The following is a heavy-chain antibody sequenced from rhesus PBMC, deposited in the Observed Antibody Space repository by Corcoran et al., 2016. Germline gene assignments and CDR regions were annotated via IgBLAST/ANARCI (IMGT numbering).Heavy chain of an antibody. D-gene: IGHD2-21*01. CDR3: ARGRISGSR. Sequence: QLQLQESGPGLVKPSETLSVTCAVSGGSISSSYWSWIRQAPGKGLEWIGYIYGSGSSTNYNPSLKSRVTLSVDTSKNQLSLKLSSGTTADTAVYYCARGRISGSRWGQGVLVTVSS. J-gene: IGHJ4*01. V-gene: IGHV4-169*01. CDR1: GGSISSSY. CDR2: IYGSGSST.